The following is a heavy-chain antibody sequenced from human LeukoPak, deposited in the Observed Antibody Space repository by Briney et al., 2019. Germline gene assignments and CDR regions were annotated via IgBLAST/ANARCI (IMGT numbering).Heavy chain of an antibody. D-gene: IGHD5-18*01. Sequence: SETLSLTCAVYGGTCSGYYWSWIRQPPGKGLEWIGEINHSGSTNYNPSLKSRATISVDTSKNQFSLKLSSVTAADTAVYYCARGRRGYSYGPRGETLDYWGQGTLVTVSS. CDR1: GGTCSGYY. J-gene: IGHJ4*02. CDR3: ARGRRGYSYGPRGETLDY. CDR2: INHSGST. V-gene: IGHV4-34*01.